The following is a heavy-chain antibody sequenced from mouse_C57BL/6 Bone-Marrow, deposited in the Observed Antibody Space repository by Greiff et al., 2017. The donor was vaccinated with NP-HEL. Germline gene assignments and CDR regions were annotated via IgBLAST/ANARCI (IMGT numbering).Heavy chain of an antibody. CDR1: GYAFSSSW. J-gene: IGHJ2*01. D-gene: IGHD2-5*01. CDR3: ATTYYSNLGKN. CDR2: IYPGDGDT. Sequence: VQLQQSGPELVKPGASVKISCKASGYAFSSSWMNWVKQRPGKGLEWIGRIYPGDGDTNYNGKFKGKATLTADKSSSTAYMQLSSLTSEDSAVYFCATTYYSNLGKNWGQGTTLTVSS. V-gene: IGHV1-82*01.